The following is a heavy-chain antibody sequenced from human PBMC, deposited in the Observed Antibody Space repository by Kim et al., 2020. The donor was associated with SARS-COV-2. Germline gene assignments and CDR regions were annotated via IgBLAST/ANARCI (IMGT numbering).Heavy chain of an antibody. CDR1: GFTFSSYS. D-gene: IGHD4-17*01. CDR2: ISSSSSYI. J-gene: IGHJ4*02. Sequence: GGSLRLSCAASGFTFSSYSMNWVRQAPGKGLEWVSSISSSSSYIYYADSVKGRFTISRDNAKNSLYLQMNSLRAEDTAVYYCARDPAPDYGDCPLDYWGQGTLVTVSS. CDR3: ARDPAPDYGDCPLDY. V-gene: IGHV3-21*01.